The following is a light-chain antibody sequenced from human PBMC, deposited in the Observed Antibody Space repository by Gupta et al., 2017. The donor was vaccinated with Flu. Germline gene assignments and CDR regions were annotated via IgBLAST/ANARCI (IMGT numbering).Light chain of an antibody. V-gene: IGKV3-15*01. CDR2: GAS. J-gene: IGKJ2*01. CDR3: QQYNSWPRR. Sequence: EIVMTQSPATLSVSPGERATLSCRASQSVSSNLAWYQQKPGQAPRLLIYGASTRATGIPARFSGSGSGTEFTLTITSLQSEDFALYYCQQYNSWPRRFGQGTKLEIK. CDR1: QSVSSN.